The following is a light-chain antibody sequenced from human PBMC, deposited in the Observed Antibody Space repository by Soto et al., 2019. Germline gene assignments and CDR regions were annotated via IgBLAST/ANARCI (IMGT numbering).Light chain of an antibody. V-gene: IGLV2-14*01. Sequence: QSALTQPASVSGSPGQSITMSCTGTSSDVGGYNYVSWYQQHPGKAPKLMIYEVSNRPSGVSNRFSGSKSGNTDSLTISGHQAENEADYYCSSYTSSSTQVFGTGTKLTVL. CDR1: SSDVGGYNY. CDR3: SSYTSSSTQV. J-gene: IGLJ1*01. CDR2: EVS.